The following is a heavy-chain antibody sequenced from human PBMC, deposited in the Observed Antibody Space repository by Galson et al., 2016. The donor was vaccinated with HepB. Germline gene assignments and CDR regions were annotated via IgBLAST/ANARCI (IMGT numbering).Heavy chain of an antibody. CDR2: VSGYNDGP. D-gene: IGHD3-10*01. V-gene: IGHV1-18*01. Sequence: SVKVSCKASGYSFSHYGINWVRQAPGQGLEWMGRVSGYNDGPKYAQKFQDRLTLTTDPSTSTAYMELRNLTSDDTAVFYCAKDSHTKYGRRHYYHYGMDVWGQGATVIVSS. J-gene: IGHJ6*02. CDR3: AKDSHTKYGRRHYYHYGMDV. CDR1: GYSFSHYG.